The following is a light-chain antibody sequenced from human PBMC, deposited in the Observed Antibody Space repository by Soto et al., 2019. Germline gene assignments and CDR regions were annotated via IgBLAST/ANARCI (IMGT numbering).Light chain of an antibody. Sequence: QSVLTQPASVSGSPGQSITISCTGTSSDVGAYDSVSWYQQHPDKAPKLMIYEVSNRPSGVSNRFSGSKSVNTATLTISGLQAEDEADYYGSSYTSSSTGVFGSGTKGT. V-gene: IGLV2-14*03. CDR2: EVS. CDR3: SSYTSSSTGV. CDR1: SSDVGAYDS. J-gene: IGLJ1*01.